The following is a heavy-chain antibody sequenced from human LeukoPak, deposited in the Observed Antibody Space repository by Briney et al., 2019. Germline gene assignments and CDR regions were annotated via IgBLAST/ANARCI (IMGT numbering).Heavy chain of an antibody. V-gene: IGHV3-23*01. CDR1: GFTFSSYA. CDR3: AKGIHFGYSYGYSFDY. CDR2: ISGSGGST. Sequence: GGSLRLSCAASGFTFSSYAVSWVRQAPGKGLEWVSTISGSGGSTYYAVSVEGRFTISRDNSKNTLYLQMNSLRAEDTAVYYCAKGIHFGYSYGYSFDYWGQGTLVTVSS. D-gene: IGHD5-18*01. J-gene: IGHJ4*02.